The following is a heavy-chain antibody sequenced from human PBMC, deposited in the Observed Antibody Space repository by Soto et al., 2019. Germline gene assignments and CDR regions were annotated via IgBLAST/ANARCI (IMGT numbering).Heavy chain of an antibody. CDR2: ISYDGSNK. J-gene: IGHJ6*02. CDR1: GFTFSSYG. CDR3: AKDLAARRPGPYYYYYGMDV. D-gene: IGHD6-6*01. V-gene: IGHV3-30*18. Sequence: QTGGSLRLSCAASGFTFSSYGMHWVRQAPGKGLEWVAVISYDGSNKYYADSVKGRFTISRDNSKNTLYLQMNSLRAEDTAVYYCAKDLAARRPGPYYYYYGMDVWGQGTTVTVSS.